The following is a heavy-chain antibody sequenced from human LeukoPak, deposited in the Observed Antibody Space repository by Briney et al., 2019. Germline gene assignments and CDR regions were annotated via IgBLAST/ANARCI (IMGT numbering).Heavy chain of an antibody. V-gene: IGHV3-66*02. CDR3: ALNYADNPALGY. D-gene: IGHD1-7*01. CDR1: GFTVSSNY. J-gene: IGHJ4*02. Sequence: PGGSLRLSCAASGFTVSSNYMSWVHQAPGEGLEWVSVVYSGGSTYYADSVKGRFTISRDNSKNTLYLQMNSLRAEDTAVYYCALNYADNPALGYWGQGTLVTVSS. CDR2: VYSGGST.